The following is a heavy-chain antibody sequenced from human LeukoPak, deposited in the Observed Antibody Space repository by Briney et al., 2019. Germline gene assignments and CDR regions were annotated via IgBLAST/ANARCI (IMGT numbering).Heavy chain of an antibody. D-gene: IGHD1-26*01. J-gene: IGHJ4*02. CDR1: GYSFTTYW. CDR3: ARQGGSLLSNFDY. Sequence: GESLKISCKGSGYSFTTYWIGWVRQMPGKGLEWMGIIYPGDSDARYSPSFQGQVTISADKSISTAHLQWSSLKASDTAIYYCARQGGSLLSNFDYWGQGTLVTVSS. V-gene: IGHV5-51*01. CDR2: IYPGDSDA.